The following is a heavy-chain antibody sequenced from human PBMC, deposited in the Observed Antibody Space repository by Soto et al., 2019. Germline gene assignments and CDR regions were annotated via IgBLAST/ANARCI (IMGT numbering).Heavy chain of an antibody. D-gene: IGHD3-10*01. CDR2: IYHSGNT. V-gene: IGHV4-30-2*01. Sequence: SATLSLTCSVSGGSISSGGHSWSWIRQPPGTGLEWIGFIYHSGNTYYNPSLRSRVTISVDRSKNQFSLKLNSVTAADTAVYYCSRVHVGYYFDSLGQGTLVTVSS. J-gene: IGHJ4*02. CDR3: SRVHVGYYFDS. CDR1: GGSISSGGHS.